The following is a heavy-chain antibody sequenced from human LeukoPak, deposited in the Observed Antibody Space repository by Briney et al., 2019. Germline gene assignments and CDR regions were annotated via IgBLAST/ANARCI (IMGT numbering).Heavy chain of an antibody. V-gene: IGHV3-74*01. CDR1: GFPFRSLW. CDR3: ARGLSATYQAF. J-gene: IGHJ4*02. CDR2: DNGDGTNT. Sequence: GGSLRLSCSVSGFPFRSLWRDCVRQAPGKGLVWVSRDNGDGTNTIYADSMKGRFTISRDNATITVSLQMDSLGAEDTAVYYCARGLSATYQAFCGQGTMVSVSS. D-gene: IGHD2-2*01.